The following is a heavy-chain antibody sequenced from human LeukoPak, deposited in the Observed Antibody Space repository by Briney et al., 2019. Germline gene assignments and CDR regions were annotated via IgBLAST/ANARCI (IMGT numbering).Heavy chain of an antibody. CDR3: AREYYYDSSGYYPFDY. CDR1: GFTFSSYA. Sequence: GKSLRLSCAASGFTFSSYAMHWVRQAPGKGLEWVAVISYDGSNKYYADSVKGRCTISRDNSKNTLYLQMNSLRAEDTAVYYCAREYYYDSSGYYPFDYWGQGTLVTVSS. CDR2: ISYDGSNK. V-gene: IGHV3-30-3*01. D-gene: IGHD3-22*01. J-gene: IGHJ4*02.